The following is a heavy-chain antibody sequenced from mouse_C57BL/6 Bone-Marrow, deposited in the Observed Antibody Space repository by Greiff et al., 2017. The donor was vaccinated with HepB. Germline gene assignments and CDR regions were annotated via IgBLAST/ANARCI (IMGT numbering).Heavy chain of an antibody. V-gene: IGHV5-17*01. CDR2: ISSGSSTI. CDR3: ARQDYDAWFAY. D-gene: IGHD2-4*01. J-gene: IGHJ3*01. CDR1: GFTFSDYG. Sequence: EVQVVESGGGLVKPGGSLKLSCAASGFTFSDYGMHWVRQAPEKGLEWVAYISSGSSTIYYADTVKGRFTISRDNAKNTLFLQMTSLRSEDTAMYYCARQDYDAWFAYWGQGTLVTVSA.